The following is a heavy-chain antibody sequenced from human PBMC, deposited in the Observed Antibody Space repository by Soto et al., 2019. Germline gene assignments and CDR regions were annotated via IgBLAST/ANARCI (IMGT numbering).Heavy chain of an antibody. D-gene: IGHD1-26*01. CDR3: ARPRGTTPAVWYFDL. J-gene: IGHJ2*01. V-gene: IGHV4-59*08. CDR1: GGYISSHY. CDR2: VYHSGKT. Sequence: QVQLQESGPGLVKPSETLSLTCTVSGGYISSHYWSWIRQPPGKGLEWIGYVYHSGKTDSNPSLQSRVTISMDTSKNQISLSLTSVTAADTAVYYCARPRGTTPAVWYFDLWGRGTLVTVSS.